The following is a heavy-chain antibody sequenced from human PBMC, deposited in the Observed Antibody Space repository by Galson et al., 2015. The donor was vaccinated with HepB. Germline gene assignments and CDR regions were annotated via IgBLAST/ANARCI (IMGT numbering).Heavy chain of an antibody. CDR3: ARDYDFWSGDTYYYYGMDV. V-gene: IGHV3-7*03. D-gene: IGHD3-3*01. Sequence: SLRLSCEASRFTFSRSSMSWVRQAPGEGLEWVANIKQDGSEKYYVDSVKGRFTISRDNAKNSLYLQMNSLRAEDTAVYYCARDYDFWSGDTYYYYGMDVWGQGTTVTVSS. CDR2: IKQDGSEK. J-gene: IGHJ6*02. CDR1: RFTFSRSS.